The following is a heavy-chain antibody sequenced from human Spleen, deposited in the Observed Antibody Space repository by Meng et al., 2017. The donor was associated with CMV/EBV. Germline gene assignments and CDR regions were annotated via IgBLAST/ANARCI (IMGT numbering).Heavy chain of an antibody. Sequence: LRLSCAASGFTFSSYAMHWVRQAPGKGLQWVALISYDETNNYYADSVKGRFTVSRDNSKNTVSLQMNSLRVEDTAVYYCARAAAGLDYWGQGTLVTVSS. J-gene: IGHJ4*02. CDR2: ISYDETNN. V-gene: IGHV3-30-3*01. D-gene: IGHD6-13*01. CDR1: GFTFSSYA. CDR3: ARAAAGLDY.